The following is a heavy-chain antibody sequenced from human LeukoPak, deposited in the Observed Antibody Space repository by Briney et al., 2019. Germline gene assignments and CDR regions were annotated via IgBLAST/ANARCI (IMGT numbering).Heavy chain of an antibody. CDR2: ISWNSGTI. J-gene: IGHJ3*02. Sequence: GGSLRLSCAASGFSFDDYAMHWVRHPPGKGLEWVSGISWNSGTIKYADSVKGRFTISRDNANNSLYLRMNSLRPEDTALYYCAKDRLIKVPKLEDDVFDIWGQGTMVTVSS. D-gene: IGHD3-3*01. CDR3: AKDRLIKVPKLEDDVFDI. CDR1: GFSFDDYA. V-gene: IGHV3-9*01.